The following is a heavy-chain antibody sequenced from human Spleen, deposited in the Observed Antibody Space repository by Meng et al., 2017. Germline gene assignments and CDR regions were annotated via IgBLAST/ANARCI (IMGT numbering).Heavy chain of an antibody. Sequence: QGRLQQWGAGLLKPSENLSPSCVVSGGSFSDYYWSWIRQPPGKGLEWIGEINHSGSTNYNPSLESRATISVDTSQNNLSLKLSSVTAADSAVYYCARGPTTMAHDFDYWGQGTLVTVSS. J-gene: IGHJ4*02. V-gene: IGHV4-34*01. D-gene: IGHD4-11*01. CDR2: INHSGST. CDR3: ARGPTTMAHDFDY. CDR1: GGSFSDYY.